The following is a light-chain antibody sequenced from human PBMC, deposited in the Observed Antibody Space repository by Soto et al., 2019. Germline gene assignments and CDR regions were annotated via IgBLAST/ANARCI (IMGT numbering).Light chain of an antibody. CDR3: QQYSRAPLT. CDR1: QSVTDNY. Sequence: EIVLTQSPATLSLSPGERATLSCRASQSVTDNYLAWYQQKPGQPPRLVISGASSRTSGIPDRFSASGSGTDFTRTISRLEPEDFAVYYCQQYSRAPLTFGQGTKVEIK. CDR2: GAS. J-gene: IGKJ1*01. V-gene: IGKV3-20*01.